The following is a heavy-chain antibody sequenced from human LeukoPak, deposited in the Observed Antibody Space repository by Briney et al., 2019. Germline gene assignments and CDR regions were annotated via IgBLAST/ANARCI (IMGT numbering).Heavy chain of an antibody. D-gene: IGHD1-26*01. CDR1: VGTFSGHY. CDR2: IDHTGNS. CDR3: ARASQRETYFNAFDI. J-gene: IGHJ3*02. Sequence: SSETLSLTCAVYVGTFSGHYWSWIRQPPGKGLEWIGEIDHTGNSNYKSSLKSRVTISVDTSKNQFSLSLNSVTAADTAVYYCARASQRETYFNAFDIWGQGTMVTVSS. V-gene: IGHV4-34*01.